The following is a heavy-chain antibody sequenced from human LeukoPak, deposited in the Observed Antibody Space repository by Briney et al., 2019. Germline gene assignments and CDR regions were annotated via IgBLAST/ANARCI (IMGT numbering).Heavy chain of an antibody. D-gene: IGHD3-22*01. CDR2: ISYDGSNK. Sequence: QPGGSLRLSCAASGFTFSSYAMHWVRQAPGKGLEWVAVISYDGSNKYYADSVKGRFTISRDNSKNTLYLQMNSLRAEDTAVYYCAKDLSGVTMIVLSSNWFDPWGQGTLVTVSS. CDR1: GFTFSSYA. V-gene: IGHV3-30-3*01. CDR3: AKDLSGVTMIVLSSNWFDP. J-gene: IGHJ5*02.